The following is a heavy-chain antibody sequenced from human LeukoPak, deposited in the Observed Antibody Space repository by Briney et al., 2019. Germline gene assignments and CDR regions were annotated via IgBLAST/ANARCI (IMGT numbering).Heavy chain of an antibody. Sequence: SETLSLTCTVSGGSISRSSYYWGCIRQPPGKGLEWIGSIHYSGIIYYNPSLKSRVTISVDTSKNHFSLKLSSVTAADTAVYYCARDKTGDYGDLNWFDPWGQGTLVTVSS. CDR1: GGSISRSSYY. V-gene: IGHV4-39*02. CDR2: IHYSGII. CDR3: ARDKTGDYGDLNWFDP. J-gene: IGHJ5*02. D-gene: IGHD4-17*01.